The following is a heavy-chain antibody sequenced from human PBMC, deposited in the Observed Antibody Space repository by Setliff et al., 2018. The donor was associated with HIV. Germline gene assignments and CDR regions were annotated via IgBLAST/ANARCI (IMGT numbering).Heavy chain of an antibody. CDR1: GGTFSSYA. CDR3: ARAGHYDSSGTPWENAFDI. CDR2: IIPILGIA. Sequence: SVKVSCKASGGTFSSYAISWVRQAPGQGLEWMGGIIPILGIANYAQKFQGRVTITADKSTSTAYMELRSLGSDDTAVYYCARAGHYDSSGTPWENAFDIWGQGTMVTVSS. V-gene: IGHV1-69*10. D-gene: IGHD3-22*01. J-gene: IGHJ3*02.